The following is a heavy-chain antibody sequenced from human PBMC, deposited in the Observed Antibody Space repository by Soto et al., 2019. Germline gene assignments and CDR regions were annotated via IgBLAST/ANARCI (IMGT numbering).Heavy chain of an antibody. D-gene: IGHD2-15*01. CDR2: ISGSGGST. J-gene: IGHJ4*02. CDR3: AKEGGGGYCSGGSCYSDY. V-gene: IGHV3-23*01. Sequence: EVQLLESGGGLVQPGGSLRLSCAASGFTFSSYAMSWVRQAPGKGLEWVSAISGSGGSTYYADSGKGRFTISRDNSKNTLDLQMNSLRAEDTAVYYCAKEGGGGYCSGGSCYSDYWGQGTLVTVSS. CDR1: GFTFSSYA.